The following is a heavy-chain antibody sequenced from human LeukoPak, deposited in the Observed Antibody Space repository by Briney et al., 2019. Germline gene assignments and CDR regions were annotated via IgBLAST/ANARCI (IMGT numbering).Heavy chain of an antibody. CDR3: ATSRFF. CDR1: GFTFSAYA. CDR2: ISDSGGRT. V-gene: IGHV3-23*01. D-gene: IGHD3-10*01. Sequence: GGSLRLSCAASGFTFSAYAMNWVRQAPGKGLEWVSDISDSGGRTYYADSVKGRFTISRDNSKNRLYLQMNSLRGDDTAVYYCATSRFFWGQGDLVTVSS. J-gene: IGHJ4*02.